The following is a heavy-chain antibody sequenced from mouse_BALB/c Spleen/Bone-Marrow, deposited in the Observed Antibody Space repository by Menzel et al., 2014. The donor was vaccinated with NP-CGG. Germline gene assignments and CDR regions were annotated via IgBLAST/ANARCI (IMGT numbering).Heavy chain of an antibody. J-gene: IGHJ4*01. CDR1: GYTFTDYE. CDR3: RAYYRYDGYAMDY. D-gene: IGHD2-14*01. CDR2: IDPETGGT. V-gene: IGHV1-15*01. Sequence: QVQLQQPGAELVRPGASVTLSCKASGYTFTDYEMHWVKQTPVHGLEWIGAIDPETGGTAYNQKFKGKATLTADKSSSTAYMELRSLTSEDSAVYYCRAYYRYDGYAMDYWGQGTPVTVSS.